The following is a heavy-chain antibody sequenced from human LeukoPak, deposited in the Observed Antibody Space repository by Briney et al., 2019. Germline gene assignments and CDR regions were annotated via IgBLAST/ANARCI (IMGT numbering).Heavy chain of an antibody. CDR1: GGSISSYY. Sequence: SETLSLTCTVSGGSISSYYWSWIRQPPGKGLEWIGEINHSGSTNYNPSLKSRVTISVDTSKNQFSLKLSSVTAADTAVYYCATWTGSDDYWGQGTLVTVSS. V-gene: IGHV4-34*01. CDR2: INHSGST. CDR3: ATWTGSDDY. D-gene: IGHD2-15*01. J-gene: IGHJ4*02.